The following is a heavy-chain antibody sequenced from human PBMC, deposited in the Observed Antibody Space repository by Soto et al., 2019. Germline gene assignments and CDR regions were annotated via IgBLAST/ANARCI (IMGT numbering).Heavy chain of an antibody. CDR2: ISAYNINT. V-gene: IGHV1-18*01. CDR1: GYTFTDYG. CDR3: ARDYGRYTRVFDY. D-gene: IGHD5-12*01. J-gene: IGHJ4*01. Sequence: ASVKVSCKASGYTFTDYGISWVRQAPGQGLEWMGWISAYNINTNYAQTLQGRVTMTTDTSTSTAYMELRSLRSDDKAVYYCARDYGRYTRVFDYWGQGTMVTVSS.